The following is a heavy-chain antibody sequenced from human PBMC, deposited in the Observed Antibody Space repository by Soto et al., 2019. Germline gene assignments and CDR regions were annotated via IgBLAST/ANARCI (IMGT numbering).Heavy chain of an antibody. CDR1: GFTFSSYV. D-gene: IGHD2-2*01. CDR3: ASRHCSSTSCGPGLFDS. Sequence: EVQLLESGGGLVQPGGSLRLSCAASGFTFSSYVMSWVRQAPGKGLEWVSGISNSVSNTYYADSVKGRFTISRDNSKSTLYLQMNSMRVGDTAVYYCASRHCSSTSCGPGLFDSWGQGTLVTVSS. CDR2: ISNSVSNT. J-gene: IGHJ4*02. V-gene: IGHV3-23*01.